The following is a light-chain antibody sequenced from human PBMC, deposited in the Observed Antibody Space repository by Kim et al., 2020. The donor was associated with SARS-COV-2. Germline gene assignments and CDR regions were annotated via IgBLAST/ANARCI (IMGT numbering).Light chain of an antibody. CDR1: CSDVGGFNY. Sequence: GQSVAVSCTGPCSDVGGFNYVSWDQQPPAKAPNVVIYDVSKRPSGVPDRFSGSKSGDAASLTTSGRQGEDEADYYCCSYAGSYTEVFGGGTQLTVL. CDR3: CSYAGSYTEV. V-gene: IGLV2-11*01. J-gene: IGLJ2*01. CDR2: DVS.